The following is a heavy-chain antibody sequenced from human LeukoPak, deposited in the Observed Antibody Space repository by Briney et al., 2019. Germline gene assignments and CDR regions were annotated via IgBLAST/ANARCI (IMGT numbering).Heavy chain of an antibody. CDR2: IWYDGSNK. Sequence: GRSLRLSCAASGFSFSSYGMHWVRQAPGKGLEWVAVIWYDGSNKYYADSVKGRFTISRDNSKTTLYLQMNSLRAEDTAVYYCARAGAFDIWGQGTMVTVSS. V-gene: IGHV3-33*01. CDR1: GFSFSSYG. J-gene: IGHJ3*02. CDR3: ARAGAFDI.